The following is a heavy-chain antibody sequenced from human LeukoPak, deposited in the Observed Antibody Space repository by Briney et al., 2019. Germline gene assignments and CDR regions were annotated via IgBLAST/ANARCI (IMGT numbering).Heavy chain of an antibody. CDR1: GFTFSNAW. CDR3: TTDGVLSPTAPIDY. CDR2: IKSKTDGGTT. Sequence: GGSLRLSCAASGFTFSNAWMSWVRQAPGKGLEWVGRIKSKTDGGTTDYAAPVKGRFTISRDDSKNTLYLQMNSLKTEDTAVYYCTTDGVLSPTAPIDYWGQGTLVTVSS. V-gene: IGHV3-15*01. J-gene: IGHJ4*02. D-gene: IGHD6-6*01.